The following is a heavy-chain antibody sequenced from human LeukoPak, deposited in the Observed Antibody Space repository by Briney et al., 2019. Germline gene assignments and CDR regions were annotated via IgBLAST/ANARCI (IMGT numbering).Heavy chain of an antibody. Sequence: SGTLSLTCAVSGGSISSSNWWSWVRPPPGKGLEWIGEIYHSGSTNYNPSLKSRVTISVDKSKNQFSLKLSSVTAADTAVYYCARVGGLSSSWFDFDYWGQGTLVTVSS. D-gene: IGHD6-13*01. CDR3: ARVGGLSSSWFDFDY. CDR2: IYHSGST. CDR1: GGSISSSNW. V-gene: IGHV4-4*02. J-gene: IGHJ4*02.